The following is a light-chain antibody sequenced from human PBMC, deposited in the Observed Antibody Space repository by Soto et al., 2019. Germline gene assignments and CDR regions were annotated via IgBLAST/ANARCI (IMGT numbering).Light chain of an antibody. J-gene: IGKJ1*01. CDR1: ESVSSN. V-gene: IGKV3-20*01. CDR3: QQYGGSPRT. CDR2: GAS. Sequence: IEINQSAASLSGKQGERATLSCRASESVSSNLAWYQQKPGQAPRLLIFGASTRATGIPDRFSGSGSGTDFTLTISSLEPEDFAVYYCQQYGGSPRTFGQGTKVDIK.